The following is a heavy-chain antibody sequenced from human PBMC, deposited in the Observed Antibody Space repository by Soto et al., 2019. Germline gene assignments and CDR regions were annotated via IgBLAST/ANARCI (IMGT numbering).Heavy chain of an antibody. D-gene: IGHD2-2*01. J-gene: IGHJ6*02. CDR3: ARDIVVVPAAMYYYGMDV. CDR2: IWYDGSNK. V-gene: IGHV3-33*01. CDR1: GFTFSSYG. Sequence: QVQLVESGGGVVQPGRSLRLSCAASGFTFSSYGMHWVRQAPGKGLEWVAVIWYDGSNKYYADSVKGRFTISRDNSKNTLYLQMNSLRAEDTAVYYCARDIVVVPAAMYYYGMDVWGQGTTVTVSS.